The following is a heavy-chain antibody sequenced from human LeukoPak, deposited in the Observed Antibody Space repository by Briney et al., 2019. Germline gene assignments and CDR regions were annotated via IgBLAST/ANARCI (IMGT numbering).Heavy chain of an antibody. CDR3: ARDMNDFWSGYYIDY. Sequence: GGSLRLSCAASGFTFSSYWMSWVRQAPGKGLEWVANIKQDGSEKYYVDSVKGRFTISRDNAKNSLYLQMNSLRAEETAVYYCARDMNDFWSGYYIDYWGQGTLVTVSS. CDR1: GFTFSSYW. J-gene: IGHJ4*02. V-gene: IGHV3-7*01. D-gene: IGHD3-3*01. CDR2: IKQDGSEK.